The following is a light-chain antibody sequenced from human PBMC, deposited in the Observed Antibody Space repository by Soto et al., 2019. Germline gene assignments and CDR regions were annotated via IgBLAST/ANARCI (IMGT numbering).Light chain of an antibody. CDR2: KAS. V-gene: IGKV1-5*03. CDR3: QQYDTYPSTWT. J-gene: IGKJ1*01. Sequence: DIQMTQSPSTLSASVGDRVNITCRASQSISSWLAWYQQKPGKAPRLLIYKASTLESGVPSRFSGSGSGTEFPITISSLQPDDFATYYCQQYDTYPSTWTFGQGTKVDVK. CDR1: QSISSW.